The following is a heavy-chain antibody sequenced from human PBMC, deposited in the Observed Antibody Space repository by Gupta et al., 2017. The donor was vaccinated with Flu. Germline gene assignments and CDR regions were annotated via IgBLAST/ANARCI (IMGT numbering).Heavy chain of an antibody. CDR2: VSYDGSNK. CDR1: GFTLNNYG. J-gene: IGHJ6*02. D-gene: IGHD2-2*01. V-gene: IGHV3-30*18. CDR3: AKDAGYCTSTSCYRGMDV. Sequence: QVQLMESGGGVVQPGRSLRLPCAASGFTLNNYGMHWVRQAPGKGLEWVAVVSYDGSNKYYEDTVKGRFTISRDTSKNTLYLQMNNLRTEDTAVYYCAKDAGYCTSTSCYRGMDVWGQGTTVTVSS.